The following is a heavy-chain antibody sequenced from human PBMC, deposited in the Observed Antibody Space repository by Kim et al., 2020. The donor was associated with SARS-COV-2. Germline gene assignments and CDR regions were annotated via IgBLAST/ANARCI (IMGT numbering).Heavy chain of an antibody. V-gene: IGHV3-13*01. J-gene: IGHJ6*02. CDR3: ARDPHGLDV. CDR1: GFTLSDYD. CDR2: ISVTTES. Sequence: GGSLRLSCAASGFTLSDYDMHWVRHTSGRGLEWVAGISVTTESFYRESVKGRYTISRDDAKDTLYLQVNSLTVGDSGVYYCARDPHGLDVWGQGTTVIVSS.